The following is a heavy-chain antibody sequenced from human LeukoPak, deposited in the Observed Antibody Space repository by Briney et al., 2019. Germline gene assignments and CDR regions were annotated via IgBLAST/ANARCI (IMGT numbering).Heavy chain of an antibody. CDR1: GFTVSSNY. J-gene: IGHJ4*02. Sequence: GGSLRLSCAASGFTVSSNYMSWVRQAPGKGLEWVSVIYSGGSTYYADSVKGRFTISRDNSKNTLYLQMNSLRAEDTAVCYCARAKGMYSSSWYYFDYWGQGTLVTVSS. CDR2: IYSGGST. V-gene: IGHV3-53*01. D-gene: IGHD6-13*01. CDR3: ARAKGMYSSSWYYFDY.